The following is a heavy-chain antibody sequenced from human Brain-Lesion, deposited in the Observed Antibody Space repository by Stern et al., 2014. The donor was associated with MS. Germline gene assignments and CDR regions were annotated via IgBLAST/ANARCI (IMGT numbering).Heavy chain of an antibody. D-gene: IGHD3-22*01. CDR2: IYYTGSA. CDR1: GGSINSGGYY. Sequence: VQLVESGPGLVKPSQTLPLTCTVSGGSINSGGYYWSWIRQYPGKGLEWIGYIYYTGSAYYDPSLKSRFSMSIDTSKNQFSLNLNSVTAADTAVYYCARGARYSDSIGYYFYFDYWGQGTLVTVSS. CDR3: ARGARYSDSIGYYFYFDY. V-gene: IGHV4-31*03. J-gene: IGHJ4*02.